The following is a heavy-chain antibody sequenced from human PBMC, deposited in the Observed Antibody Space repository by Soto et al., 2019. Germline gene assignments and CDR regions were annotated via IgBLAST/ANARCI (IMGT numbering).Heavy chain of an antibody. CDR2: IIPILGIA. CDR1: GGTFSSYT. CDR3: AIDGAGCSSTSCGHYYYYYMAV. J-gene: IGHJ6*03. D-gene: IGHD2-2*01. Sequence: SVKVSCKASGGTFSSYTISWVRQAPGQGLEWMGRIIPILGIANYAQKFQGRVTITADKSTSTAYMELSSLRSEDTAVYYCAIDGAGCSSTSCGHYYYYYMAVWGKGTTVTVSS. V-gene: IGHV1-69*04.